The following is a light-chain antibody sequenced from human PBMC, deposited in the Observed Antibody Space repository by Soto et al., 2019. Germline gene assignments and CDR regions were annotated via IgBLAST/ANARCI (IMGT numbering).Light chain of an antibody. J-gene: IGKJ5*01. CDR1: QNVNNN. V-gene: IGKV3-15*01. Sequence: EILMTQFPATLSVSPGDRATLSFRASQNVNNNLAWYQQKPGQAPRLLIYGASIRATGIPARFSGSGSGTDFTLTISRLEPEDFAFYHCHQYGTSQTFGQGTRLEI. CDR3: HQYGTSQT. CDR2: GAS.